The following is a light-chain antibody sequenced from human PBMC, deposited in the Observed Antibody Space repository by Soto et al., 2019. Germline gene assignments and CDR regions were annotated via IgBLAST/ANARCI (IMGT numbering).Light chain of an antibody. CDR1: QSVKNNF. Sequence: EIVLTQSPGTLSLSPGESATLSCRASQSVKNNFLAWYQQIPVQAPRLLIYGASTWATGVPDRFSGSGSGPNFTLTISRLEPEDFAVYYCQQYRSAVAYTFGRGTKLDIK. CDR3: QQYRSAVAYT. CDR2: GAS. V-gene: IGKV3-20*01. J-gene: IGKJ2*01.